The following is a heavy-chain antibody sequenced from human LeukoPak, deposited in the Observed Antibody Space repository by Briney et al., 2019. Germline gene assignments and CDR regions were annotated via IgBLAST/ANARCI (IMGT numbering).Heavy chain of an antibody. Sequence: GGSLRLSCAASGFTVSSNYMSWVRQAPGKGLEWVPYISSSGSTIYYADSVKGRFTISRDNAKNSLSLQMNSLSDEDTAVYYCTRDVLYWGQGTLVTVSS. CDR2: ISSSGSTI. CDR3: TRDVLY. V-gene: IGHV3-48*02. J-gene: IGHJ4*02. D-gene: IGHD4/OR15-4a*01. CDR1: GFTVSSNY.